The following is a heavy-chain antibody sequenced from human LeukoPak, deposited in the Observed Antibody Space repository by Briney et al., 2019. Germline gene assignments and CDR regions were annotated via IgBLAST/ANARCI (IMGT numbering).Heavy chain of an antibody. V-gene: IGHV3-30*18. D-gene: IGHD5-18*01. J-gene: IGHJ4*02. CDR1: GFPFRSYG. CDR3: AKDGWVQLLSIYY. CDR2: ISYDGGNK. Sequence: GGPLTLSCGASGFPFRSYGMHWLRQPPAKGLEGVAGISYDGGNKYHADSVKGRFTISSDNSKNPLYLQLNSLRAEDTAVYYCAKDGWVQLLSIYYWGQGTLVTVSS.